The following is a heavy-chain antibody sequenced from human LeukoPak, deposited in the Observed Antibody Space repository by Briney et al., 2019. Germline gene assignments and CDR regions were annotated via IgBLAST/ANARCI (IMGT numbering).Heavy chain of an antibody. CDR1: GFTFRTFA. J-gene: IGHJ4*02. CDR2: IWSDGTEGPDK. CDR3: AKEAGSGWRYFDS. Sequence: GGSLRLSCAASGFTFRTFAMDWVRQAPGKGLEWVAAIWSDGTEGPDKNYADSVRGRFLISRDDSKNTLFLQMNNLRAEDTAVYYCAKEAGSGWRYFDSWGQGTLVTVSS. V-gene: IGHV3-33*06. D-gene: IGHD6-19*01.